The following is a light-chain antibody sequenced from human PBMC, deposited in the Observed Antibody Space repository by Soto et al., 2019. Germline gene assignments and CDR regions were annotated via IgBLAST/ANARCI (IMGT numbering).Light chain of an antibody. CDR1: SGHSNYA. CDR3: QTWGSGFWV. V-gene: IGLV4-69*01. CDR2: LNNDGRH. J-gene: IGLJ3*02. Sequence: QSVLTQSPSASASLGASVKLTCTLSSGHSNYAVAWHQQQPDKGPRFLMRLNNDGRHIRGDGIPDRFSGSTSGSERYLTISILQSEDEADYYCQTWGSGFWVFGGGTKLTVL.